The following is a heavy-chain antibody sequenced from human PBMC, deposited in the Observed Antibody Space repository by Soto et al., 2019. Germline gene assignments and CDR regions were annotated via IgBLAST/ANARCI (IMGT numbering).Heavy chain of an antibody. D-gene: IGHD2-21*02. CDR1: GGSLRSSSYY. CDR3: ARHVGGDYGFWWFDP. CDR2: VYYNGST. J-gene: IGHJ5*02. Sequence: QLQLQESGPGLVKPSETLSLTCTVSGGSLRSSSYYWGWIGQPPGKGPEWVGSVYYNGSTSSNPSLRGRVTISVATSKNPFSLKLRSVTAADTAVYSGARHVGGDYGFWWFDPWGQGILVTVSS. V-gene: IGHV4-39*01.